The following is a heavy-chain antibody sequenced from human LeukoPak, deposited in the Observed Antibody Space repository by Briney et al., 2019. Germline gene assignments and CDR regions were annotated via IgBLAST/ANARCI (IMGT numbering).Heavy chain of an antibody. Sequence: PSVTLSLTCTVSSGFISSYLWSWIRQPPGQGLEGIGYIYYSGRTNYNPSLTSRVTIIVHTSKNQYALKVSSVTAADTAVYYCARGQYSGSCFDIWGRGSLVSVSS. D-gene: IGHD1-26*01. CDR2: IYYSGRT. J-gene: IGHJ4*02. V-gene: IGHV4-59*01. CDR1: SGFISSYL. CDR3: ARGQYSGSCFDI.